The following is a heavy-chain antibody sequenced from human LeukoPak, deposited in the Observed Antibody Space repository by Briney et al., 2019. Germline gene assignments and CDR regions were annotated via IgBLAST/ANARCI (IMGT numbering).Heavy chain of an antibody. D-gene: IGHD1-26*01. Sequence: PGGSLRLSCAASGFTFSNYGMLWVRQAPGKGLEWVALISSDGSNKYYADHVKGRFTISRDNSKNTLYLQMDSLRTEDTALYYCAGGWDFGDYWGQGTLVTVSS. CDR3: AGGWDFGDY. CDR2: ISSDGSNK. V-gene: IGHV3-30*03. CDR1: GFTFSNYG. J-gene: IGHJ4*02.